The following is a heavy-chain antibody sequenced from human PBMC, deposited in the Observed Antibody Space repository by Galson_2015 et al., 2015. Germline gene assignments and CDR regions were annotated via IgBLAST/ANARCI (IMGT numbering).Heavy chain of an antibody. CDR3: ARSISTVTAFGNWYFDL. CDR2: IWYDGSNK. CDR1: GFTFSSYG. Sequence: SLRLSCAASGFTFSSYGMHWVRQAPGKGLEWVAVIWYDGSNKYYADSVKGRFTISRDNSKNTLYLQMNSLRAEDTAVYYCARSISTVTAFGNWYFDLWGRGTLVTVSS. J-gene: IGHJ2*01. D-gene: IGHD4-17*01. V-gene: IGHV3-33*01.